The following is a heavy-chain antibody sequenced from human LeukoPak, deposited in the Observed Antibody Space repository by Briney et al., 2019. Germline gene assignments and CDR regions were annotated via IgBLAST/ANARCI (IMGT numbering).Heavy chain of an antibody. V-gene: IGHV3-7*04. J-gene: IGHJ4*02. CDR2: IKKDGSEE. Sequence: GGSPRLSXAASGFTFSSYWMNWVRQAPGKGLEWVANIKKDGSEENYVDSVKGRFTISRDNAKNTLYLQMNSLRAEDTAVYYCAGGSGWLIDYWGQGTLVTVSS. CDR1: GFTFSSYW. CDR3: AGGSGWLIDY. D-gene: IGHD6-19*01.